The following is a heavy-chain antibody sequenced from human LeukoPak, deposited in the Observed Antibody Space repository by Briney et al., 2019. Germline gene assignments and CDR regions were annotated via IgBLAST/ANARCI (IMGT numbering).Heavy chain of an antibody. D-gene: IGHD3-3*01. CDR1: GGSISRDY. CDR2: IYYTGST. J-gene: IGHJ4*02. Sequence: SETLSLTCTVSGGSISRDYWSWIRQPPGKGLEWIGYIYYTGSTNYNPSLKSRVTISVDTSKNQFSLKLSSVTAADTAVYYCAQRITIFGVVTGRDYWGQGTLVTVSS. V-gene: IGHV4-59*08. CDR3: AQRITIFGVVTGRDY.